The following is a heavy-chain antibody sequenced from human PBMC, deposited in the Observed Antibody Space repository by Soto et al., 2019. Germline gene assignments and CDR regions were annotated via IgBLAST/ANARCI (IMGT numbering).Heavy chain of an antibody. D-gene: IGHD3-22*01. Sequence: EVQLLESGGGLVQPGGSLRLSCAASGFTFSSYAMSWVRQAPGKGLEWVSAISGSGGSIYYADSVKGRFTISRDNSKNTLYLQMNSLRAEDTAVYYCAKGRGYQPRTFDYWGQGTLVTVSS. CDR3: AKGRGYQPRTFDY. CDR2: ISGSGGSI. J-gene: IGHJ4*02. CDR1: GFTFSSYA. V-gene: IGHV3-23*01.